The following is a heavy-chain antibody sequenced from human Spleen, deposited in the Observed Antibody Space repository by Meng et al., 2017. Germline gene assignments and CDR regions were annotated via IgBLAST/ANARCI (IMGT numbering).Heavy chain of an antibody. CDR1: GFTFSSYA. CDR2: ISGSGGST. CDR3: TRGLAPEGYFDL. J-gene: IGHJ2*01. D-gene: IGHD2-21*01. V-gene: IGHV3-23*01. Sequence: EVQLLESGGGLVQPGGSRRLSCAASGFTFSSYAMSWVRQAPGKGLEWVSIISGSGGSTDYADSAKGRFTISRDNSKNTLYVQMDSLRAEDTAVYYCTRGLAPEGYFDLWGRGTLVTVSS.